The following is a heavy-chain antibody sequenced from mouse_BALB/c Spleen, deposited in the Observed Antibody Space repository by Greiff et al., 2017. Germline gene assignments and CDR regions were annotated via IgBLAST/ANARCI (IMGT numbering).Heavy chain of an antibody. Sequence: VQLQQSGAELMKPGASVKISCKATGYTFSSYWIEWVKQRPGHGLERIGEILPGSGSTNYNEKFKGKATFTADTSSNTAYMQLSSLTSEDTAVYYCARGGYDGGASLAYGGQGTLVTVSA. D-gene: IGHD2-2*01. CDR1: GYTFSSYW. CDR3: ARGGYDGGASLAY. J-gene: IGHJ3*01. CDR2: ILPGSGST. V-gene: IGHV1-9*01.